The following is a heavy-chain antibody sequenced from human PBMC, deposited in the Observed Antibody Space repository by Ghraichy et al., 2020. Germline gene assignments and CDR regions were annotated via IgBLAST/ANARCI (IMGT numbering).Heavy chain of an antibody. CDR2: IYTSGTT. V-gene: IGHV4-61*08. CDR1: GGSVTSGGYS. J-gene: IGHJ4*02. D-gene: IGHD3-9*01. Sequence: SETLSLTCTVSGGSVTSGGYSWTWIRQPPGKGLEWIGHIYTSGTTNYNPSLKSRVTISLDTSKKQFSLKLSSVIAADTAVYYCARVRILTGDLYYFDYWGQGTLVTVSA. CDR3: ARVRILTGDLYYFDY.